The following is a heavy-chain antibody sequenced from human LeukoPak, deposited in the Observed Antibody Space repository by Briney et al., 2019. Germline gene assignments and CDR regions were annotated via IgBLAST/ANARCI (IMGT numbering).Heavy chain of an antibody. Sequence: GGSLRLSCAASGFTVSSNYMSWVRQAPGKGLEWVSVIYSGGSTYYADSVKGRFTIPRDNSKNTLYLQMNSLRAEDTAVYYCAKQRDYYDSSGYYRGYYFDYWGQGTLVTVSS. CDR2: IYSGGST. D-gene: IGHD3-22*01. J-gene: IGHJ4*02. V-gene: IGHV3-53*01. CDR1: GFTVSSNY. CDR3: AKQRDYYDSSGYYRGYYFDY.